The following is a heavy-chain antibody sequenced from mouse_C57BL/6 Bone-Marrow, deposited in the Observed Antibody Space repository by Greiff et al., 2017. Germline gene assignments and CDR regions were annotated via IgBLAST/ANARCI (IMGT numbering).Heavy chain of an antibody. Sequence: VQLMASGPGLVAPSQSLSITCTVSGFSLTSYAISWVRQPPGKGLEWLGVIWTGGGTTYNSALKSRLSISQEHSKSQAFLNMHSLQTADTARYYCARNLGLLLRPYYYAMDYWGQGTSVTVSS. V-gene: IGHV2-9-1*01. CDR2: IWTGGGT. CDR1: GFSLTSYA. J-gene: IGHJ4*01. CDR3: ARNLGLLLRPYYYAMDY. D-gene: IGHD1-1*01.